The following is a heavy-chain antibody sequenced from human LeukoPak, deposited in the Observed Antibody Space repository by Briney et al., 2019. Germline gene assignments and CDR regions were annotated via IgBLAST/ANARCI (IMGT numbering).Heavy chain of an antibody. Sequence: PGGSLRLSCAASGFTFSNYAMHWVRQAPGKGLEWVAVISYHGSNKDYADSVKGRFAISRDNSKNTLYLQMNSLRAEDTAVYYCAKTFGHYDFWSGYSDSGPSDYWGQGTLVTVSS. J-gene: IGHJ4*02. CDR2: ISYHGSNK. V-gene: IGHV3-30*09. CDR1: GFTFSNYA. CDR3: AKTFGHYDFWSGYSDSGPSDY. D-gene: IGHD3-3*01.